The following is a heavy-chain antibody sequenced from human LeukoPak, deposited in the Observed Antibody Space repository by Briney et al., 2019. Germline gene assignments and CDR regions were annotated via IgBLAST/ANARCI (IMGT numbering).Heavy chain of an antibody. Sequence: SETLSLTCAVYGGSFSGYYWSWIRQPPGKGLEWIGEINHSGSTNYNPSLKSRVTISVDTSKNQFSLKLSSVTAADTAVYYCARGGDYYGSGSYSSPFDYWGQGTLVTVSS. V-gene: IGHV4-34*01. CDR1: GGSFSGYY. D-gene: IGHD3-10*01. J-gene: IGHJ4*02. CDR3: ARGGDYYGSGSYSSPFDY. CDR2: INHSGST.